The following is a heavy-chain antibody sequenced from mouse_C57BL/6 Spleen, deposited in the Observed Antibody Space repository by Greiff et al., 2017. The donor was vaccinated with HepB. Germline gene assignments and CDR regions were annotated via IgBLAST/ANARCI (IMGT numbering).Heavy chain of an antibody. CDR2: IYPGDGDT. J-gene: IGHJ4*01. CDR1: GYAFSSSW. CDR3: ALEEHAMDY. Sequence: QVQLKESGPELVKPGASVKISCKASGYAFSSSWMNWVKQRPGKGLEWIGRIYPGDGDTNYNGKFKGKATLTADKSSSTAYMQLSSLTSEDSAVYFCALEEHAMDYWGQGTSVTVSS. V-gene: IGHV1-82*01.